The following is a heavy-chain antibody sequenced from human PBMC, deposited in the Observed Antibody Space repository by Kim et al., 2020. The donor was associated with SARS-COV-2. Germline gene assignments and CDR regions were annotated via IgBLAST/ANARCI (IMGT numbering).Heavy chain of an antibody. Sequence: SVKVSCKASGGTFSSYAISWVRQAPGQGLEWMGGIIPIFGTANYAQKFQGRVTITADESTSTAYMELSSLRSEDTAVYYCAARACSGGSCHPGAWFDPWGQGTLVTVSS. CDR1: GGTFSSYA. J-gene: IGHJ5*02. CDR3: AARACSGGSCHPGAWFDP. V-gene: IGHV1-69*13. D-gene: IGHD2-15*01. CDR2: IIPIFGTA.